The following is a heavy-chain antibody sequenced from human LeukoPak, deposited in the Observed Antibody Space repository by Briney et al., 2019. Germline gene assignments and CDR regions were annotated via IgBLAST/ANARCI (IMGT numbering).Heavy chain of an antibody. V-gene: IGHV3-11*04. Sequence: PGGSLRLSCAASGFTFSNYYMTWIRQAPGKGLEWVSYITSSGGAIYYADSVKGRFTISRDNAKNSLYLQMNSLRAEDTAVYYCERVASYCSTTSCYGYYFDSWGQGTLVTVSS. CDR3: ERVASYCSTTSCYGYYFDS. CDR1: GFTFSNYY. CDR2: ITSSGGAI. J-gene: IGHJ4*02. D-gene: IGHD2-2*01.